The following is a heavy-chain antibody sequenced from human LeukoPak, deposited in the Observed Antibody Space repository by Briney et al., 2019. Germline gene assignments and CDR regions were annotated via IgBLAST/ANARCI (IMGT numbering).Heavy chain of an antibody. Sequence: ASVKVSCKASGYTFTSYGISWVRQAPGQGLEWMGWIDPNSGGTNYAQKFLGSVTMTGDTSINTAFMEIRRLRSDDTAIYYCARGRGTTMVRGVITNYFDLWGRGSLVTVSS. CDR1: GYTFTSYG. CDR3: ARGRGTTMVRGVITNYFDL. D-gene: IGHD3-10*01. CDR2: IDPNSGGT. V-gene: IGHV1-2*02. J-gene: IGHJ2*01.